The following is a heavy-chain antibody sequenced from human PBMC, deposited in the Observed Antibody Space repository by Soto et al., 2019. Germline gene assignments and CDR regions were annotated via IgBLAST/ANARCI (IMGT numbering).Heavy chain of an antibody. D-gene: IGHD6-13*01. Sequence: PGGSLRLSCAASGFTFSSYAMNWVRQAPGKGLEWVSVISGSDGSTYYADSVKGRFTISRDNSKNTLNLQMNSLRAEDTAVYYCARRSSSWYFDYWGQGXLVTVSS. J-gene: IGHJ4*02. CDR3: ARRSSSWYFDY. CDR1: GFTFSSYA. V-gene: IGHV3-23*01. CDR2: ISGSDGST.